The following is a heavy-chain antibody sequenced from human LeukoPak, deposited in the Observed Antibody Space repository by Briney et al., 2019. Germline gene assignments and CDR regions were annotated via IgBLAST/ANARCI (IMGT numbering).Heavy chain of an antibody. D-gene: IGHD6-19*01. CDR3: ANSISYSSGWFGFFDY. CDR2: ISGSGGST. CDR1: GFTFSSYA. V-gene: IGHV3-23*01. Sequence: AGGSLRLSCAASGFTFSSYAMSWVRQAPGKGLEWVSAISGSGGSTYYADSVKGRFTISRDNSKNTLYLQMNSLRAEDTAVYYCANSISYSSGWFGFFDYWGQGTLVTVSS. J-gene: IGHJ4*02.